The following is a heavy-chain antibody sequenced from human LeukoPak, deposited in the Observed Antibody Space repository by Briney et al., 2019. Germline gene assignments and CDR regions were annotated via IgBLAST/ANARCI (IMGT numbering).Heavy chain of an antibody. CDR1: GFTFSSYS. CDR3: ARNRAAAGPYYFDY. CDR2: ISSSSSYI. D-gene: IGHD6-13*01. V-gene: IGHV3-21*01. Sequence: GGSLRLSCAASGFTFSSYSMNWVRQAPGKGLEWVSSISSSSSYIYYADSVKGRFTISRDNAKNSLYLQMNSLRAEDKAVYYCARNRAAAGPYYFDYWGQGALVTVSS. J-gene: IGHJ4*02.